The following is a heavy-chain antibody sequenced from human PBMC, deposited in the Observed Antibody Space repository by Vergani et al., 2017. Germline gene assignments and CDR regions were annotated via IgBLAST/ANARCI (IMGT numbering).Heavy chain of an antibody. J-gene: IGHJ4*02. Sequence: QITLKESGPTLVKPTQTLTLTCTVSGFSLSNDRMGVSWIRQPPGKALEWLAHIFSNDEKSYSTSLKSRLTISKDTSKSQVVLTMTNMDPVDTATYYCARNNRGYSYGPRGFDYWGQGTLVTVSS. CDR2: IFSNDEK. V-gene: IGHV2-26*01. CDR3: ARNNRGYSYGPRGFDY. D-gene: IGHD5-18*01. CDR1: GFSLSNDRMG.